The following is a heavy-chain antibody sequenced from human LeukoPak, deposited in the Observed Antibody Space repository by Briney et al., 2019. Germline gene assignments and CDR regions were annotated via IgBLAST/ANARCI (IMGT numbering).Heavy chain of an antibody. CDR2: ITDSGGTT. V-gene: IGHV3-23*01. J-gene: IGHJ4*02. CDR1: GFTFSSSA. D-gene: IGHD1/OR15-1a*01. CDR3: ATNNIFDS. Sequence: QPGGSLRLSCAASGFTFSSSAMSWVRQAPGKGLEWVSGITDSGGTTYYADSVRGRFTISRDNSKNTLYLQMNSLRAEDTAVYYCATNNIFDSWGQGTLVTVSS.